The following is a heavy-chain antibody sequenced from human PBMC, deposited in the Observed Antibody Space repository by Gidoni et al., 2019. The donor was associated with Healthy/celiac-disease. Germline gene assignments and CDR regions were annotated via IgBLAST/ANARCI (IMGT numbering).Heavy chain of an antibody. CDR3: TRGPLGATPQ. CDR1: GLTFGDYT. D-gene: IGHD1-26*01. V-gene: IGHV3-49*05. Sequence: EVQLVESGGGLDKPGRSLGCSWTASGLTFGDYTMSWFRQAPGKGLEWVGFIRSKAYGGTTEYAASVKGRFTISRDDSKSIAYLQMNSPKTEDTSVYYCTRGPLGATPQWGQGTLVTVSS. J-gene: IGHJ4*02. CDR2: IRSKAYGGTT.